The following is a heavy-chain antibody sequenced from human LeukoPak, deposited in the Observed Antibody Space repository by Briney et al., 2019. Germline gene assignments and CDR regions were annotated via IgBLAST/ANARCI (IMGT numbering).Heavy chain of an antibody. CDR2: INHSGST. CDR1: GGSFSGYY. D-gene: IGHD5-24*01. J-gene: IGHJ4*02. CDR3: ASEMATTNFDY. V-gene: IGHV4-34*01. Sequence: PSETLSLTCAVYGGSFSGYYWSWIRQPPGKGLEWIGEINHSGSTNYNPSLKSRVTISVDTSKNQFSLKLSSVTAADTAVYYCASEMATTNFDYWSQGTLVTVSS.